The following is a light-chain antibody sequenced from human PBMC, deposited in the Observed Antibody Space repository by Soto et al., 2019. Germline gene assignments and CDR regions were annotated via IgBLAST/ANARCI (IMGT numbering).Light chain of an antibody. CDR1: SSDVGGYNY. CDR2: DVS. V-gene: IGLV2-14*01. Sequence: QSVLTQPASVSGSPGQSITISCTGTSSDVGGYNYVSWYQQLPGKAPKLMIYDVSDRPSGVSNRFSGSKSSNTASLTITGLQADDEADYYCSTFGGTGVFGTGTKVTVL. CDR3: STFGGTGV. J-gene: IGLJ1*01.